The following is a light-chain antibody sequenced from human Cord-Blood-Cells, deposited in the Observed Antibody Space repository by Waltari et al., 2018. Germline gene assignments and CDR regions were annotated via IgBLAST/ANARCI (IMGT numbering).Light chain of an antibody. CDR3: CSYAGSSTYV. CDR2: EGS. Sequence: QSALTQPASVSRSPGPSIPISSPGTRSAVGSYNLVPWYQQHPGKAPQLMIYEGSKRPSGVSNRFSGSKSGNTASLTISGLQAEDEADYYCCSYAGSSTYVFGTGTKVTVL. CDR1: RSAVGSYNL. J-gene: IGLJ1*01. V-gene: IGLV2-23*01.